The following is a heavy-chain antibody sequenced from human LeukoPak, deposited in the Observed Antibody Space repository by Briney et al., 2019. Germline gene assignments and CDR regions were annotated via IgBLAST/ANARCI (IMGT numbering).Heavy chain of an antibody. Sequence: KPSETLSLTCTVSGGSISNYYWSWIRQPPGKGLEWIGYIYYSGSTNYNPSLKSRVTISVDTSKNQFSLKLSSVTAADTAVYYCAGVRRWGNAFDIWGQGTMVTVSS. J-gene: IGHJ3*02. CDR1: GGSISNYY. V-gene: IGHV4-59*01. D-gene: IGHD4-23*01. CDR2: IYYSGST. CDR3: AGVRRWGNAFDI.